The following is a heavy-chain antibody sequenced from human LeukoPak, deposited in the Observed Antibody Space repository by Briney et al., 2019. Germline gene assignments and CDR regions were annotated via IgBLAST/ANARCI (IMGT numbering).Heavy chain of an antibody. J-gene: IGHJ4*02. CDR1: GFTFSSYS. V-gene: IGHV3-48*01. CDR3: ARDRGLRGVDY. CDR2: ISSSSSTI. D-gene: IGHD4-17*01. Sequence: PGGSLRLSCAASGFTFSSYSMNWVRQAPGKGLEWVSYISSSSSTIYYADSVKGRFTISRDNAKNSLYLQMNSLRAEDTAAYYCARDRGLRGVDYWGQGTLVTVSS.